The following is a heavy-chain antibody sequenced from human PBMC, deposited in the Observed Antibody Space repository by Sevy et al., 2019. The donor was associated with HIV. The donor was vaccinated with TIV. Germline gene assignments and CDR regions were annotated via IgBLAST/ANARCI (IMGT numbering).Heavy chain of an antibody. Sequence: ASVKVSCKASGGTFSSYAIGWVRQAPGQGLEWMGGIIPIFGTANYAQKFQGRVTITADESTSTAYMELSSLRSEDTAVYYCARDYYGSGSYYFWFDPWGQGTLVTVSS. D-gene: IGHD3-10*01. CDR3: ARDYYGSGSYYFWFDP. J-gene: IGHJ5*02. V-gene: IGHV1-69*13. CDR2: IIPIFGTA. CDR1: GGTFSSYA.